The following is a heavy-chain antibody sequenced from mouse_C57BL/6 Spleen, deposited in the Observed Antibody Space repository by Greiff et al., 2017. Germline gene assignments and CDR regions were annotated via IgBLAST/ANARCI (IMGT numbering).Heavy chain of an antibody. V-gene: IGHV5-16*01. Sequence: EVKLVESEGGLVQPGSSMKLSCTASGFTFSDYYMAWVRQVPEKGLEWVANINYDGSSTYYLDSLKSRFIISRDNAKNILYLQMSSLKSEDTATYYCAIESYGNYVGWYFDVWGTGTTVTVSS. CDR3: AIESYGNYVGWYFDV. CDR2: INYDGSST. CDR1: GFTFSDYY. J-gene: IGHJ1*03. D-gene: IGHD2-1*01.